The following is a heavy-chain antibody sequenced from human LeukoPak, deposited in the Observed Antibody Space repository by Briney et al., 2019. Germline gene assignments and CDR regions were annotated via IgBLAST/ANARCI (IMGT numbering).Heavy chain of an antibody. CDR3: ARNFNHFDY. J-gene: IGHJ4*02. D-gene: IGHD1-14*01. CDR1: GFTFSGYS. V-gene: IGHV3-30*03. Sequence: PGGSLRLSCAASGFTFSGYSMNWVRQAPGKGLEWVAVISYDGRNKYYTDSVKGRFPISRDNSKNTLYLQMNSLRAEDTAVYYCARNFNHFDYWGQGTLVSVSS. CDR2: ISYDGRNK.